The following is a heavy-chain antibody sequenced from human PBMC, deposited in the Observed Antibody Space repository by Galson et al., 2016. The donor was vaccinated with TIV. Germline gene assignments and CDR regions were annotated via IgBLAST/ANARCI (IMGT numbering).Heavy chain of an antibody. V-gene: IGHV3-23*01. D-gene: IGHD3-22*01. CDR3: AKMDSSGFCYVRRFDF. J-gene: IGHJ4*02. CDR1: GFTFADYA. CDR2: ISAGGGRT. Sequence: SLRLSCAASGFTFADYAMSWVRQAPGKGLEWVSRISAGGGRTEYTDSVKGRFTISRDNPKHNLYLQMSSLSADDTAVYFCAKMDSSGFCYVRRFDFWGQGTLATVSS.